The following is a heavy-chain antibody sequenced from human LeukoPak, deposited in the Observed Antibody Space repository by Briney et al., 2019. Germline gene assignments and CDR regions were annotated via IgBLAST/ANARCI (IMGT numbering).Heavy chain of an antibody. D-gene: IGHD5-24*01. V-gene: IGHV4-31*03. J-gene: IGHJ5*02. CDR1: GGSISSGAYY. CDR2: ISYSGST. CDR3: ARDLGADGYNLRNWFDP. Sequence: SETLSLTCTVSGGSISSGAYYWSWIRQHPGKGLEWIGYISYSGSTYYNPSLKSRVTISVDMSKNQFSLKLSSVTAADTAVYYCARDLGADGYNLRNWFDPWGQGTLVTASS.